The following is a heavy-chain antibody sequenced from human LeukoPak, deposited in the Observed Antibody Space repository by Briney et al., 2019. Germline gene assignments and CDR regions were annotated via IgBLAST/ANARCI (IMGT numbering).Heavy chain of an antibody. V-gene: IGHV4-4*07. CDR2: IYTSGST. CDR3: ASSQLAGPPYYYGMDV. D-gene: IGHD6-13*01. CDR1: GGSISSYY. Sequence: SETLSLTCTVSGGSISSYYWSWIRQPAGKGLEWIGRIYTSGSTNYNPSLKSRVTMSVDTSKNQFSLKLSSVTAADTAVYYCASSQLAGPPYYYGMDVWGRGTTVTVSS. J-gene: IGHJ6*02.